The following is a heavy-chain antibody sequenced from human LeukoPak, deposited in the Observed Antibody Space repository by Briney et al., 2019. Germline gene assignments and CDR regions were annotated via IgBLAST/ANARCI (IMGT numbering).Heavy chain of an antibody. Sequence: GGSLRLSCAASGFTFSSYAMSWVRQAPGKGLEWVSAISGSGGSTYYADSVKGRFTISRDNSKNTLYLQMNSLRAEDTAVYYCAKHDSSGYYYYYYGMDVWGQGTTVTVSS. V-gene: IGHV3-23*01. CDR2: ISGSGGST. D-gene: IGHD3-22*01. J-gene: IGHJ6*02. CDR1: GFTFSSYA. CDR3: AKHDSSGYYYYYYGMDV.